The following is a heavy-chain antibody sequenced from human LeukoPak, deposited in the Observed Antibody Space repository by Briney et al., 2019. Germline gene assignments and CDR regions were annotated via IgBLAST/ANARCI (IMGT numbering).Heavy chain of an antibody. D-gene: IGHD6-6*01. J-gene: IGHJ4*02. CDR2: IYYSGST. CDR1: GGSISSGDYY. Sequence: SQTLSLTCTVSGGSISSGDYYWSWIRQPPGKGLEWIGYIYYSGSTSYNLSLKSRVTISVDTTKNQFSLKLSSVTAADTAVYYCARVHISARRLPYFDYWGQGTLVTVSS. V-gene: IGHV4-30-4*08. CDR3: ARVHISARRLPYFDY.